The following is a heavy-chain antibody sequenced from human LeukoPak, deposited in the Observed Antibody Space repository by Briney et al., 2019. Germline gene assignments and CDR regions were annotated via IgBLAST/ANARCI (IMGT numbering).Heavy chain of an antibody. CDR2: IIPIFGTA. D-gene: IGHD4-17*01. J-gene: IGHJ5*02. V-gene: IGHV1-69*06. CDR3: ARDYGDWKTVFDP. CDR1: GGTLSSYA. Sequence: SVKVSCKASGGTLSSYAISWVRQAPGQGLEWMGGIIPIFGTANYAQKFQGRVTITADKSTSTAYMELSSLRSEDTAVYYCARDYGDWKTVFDPWGQGTLVTVSS.